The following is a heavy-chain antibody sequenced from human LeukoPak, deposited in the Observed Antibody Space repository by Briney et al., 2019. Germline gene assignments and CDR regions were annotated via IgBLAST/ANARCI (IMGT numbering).Heavy chain of an antibody. V-gene: IGHV1-2*02. CDR3: AREVGYGMDV. CDR1: GYTFTGHY. Sequence: EASVKVSCKASGYTFTGHYMHWLRQAPGQGLEWMGWINPNSGDTNYAQKFQGGVTMTRDTSISTTYMELSSLRSDDTAVYYCAREVGYGMDVWGQGTTVTVSS. CDR2: INPNSGDT. D-gene: IGHD2-15*01. J-gene: IGHJ6*02.